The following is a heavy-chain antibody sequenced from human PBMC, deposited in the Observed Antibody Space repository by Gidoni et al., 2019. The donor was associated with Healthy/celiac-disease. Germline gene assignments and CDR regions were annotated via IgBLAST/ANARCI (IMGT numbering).Heavy chain of an antibody. CDR1: GCTFSSYA. Sequence: EVQLLESGGGLVQPGGSLRLSCAASGCTFSSYAMSWVRQAPGKGLEWVSAISGSGGSTYYADSVKGRFTISRDNSKNTLYLQMNSLRAEDTAVYYCAKVSILEWLPDYWGQGTLVTVSS. CDR2: ISGSGGST. J-gene: IGHJ4*02. CDR3: AKVSILEWLPDY. V-gene: IGHV3-23*01. D-gene: IGHD3-3*01.